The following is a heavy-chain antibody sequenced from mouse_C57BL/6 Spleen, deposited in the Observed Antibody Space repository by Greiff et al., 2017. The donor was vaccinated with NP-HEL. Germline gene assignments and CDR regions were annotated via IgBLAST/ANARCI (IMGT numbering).Heavy chain of an antibody. CDR1: GFSFNTYA. CDR3: VRQDGYVLFDY. CDR2: IRSKSNNYAT. V-gene: IGHV10-1*01. Sequence: EVKLVESGGGLVQPKGSLKLSCAASGFSFNTYAMNWVRQAPGKGLEWVARIRSKSNNYATYYADSVKDRFTISRDDSESMLYLQMNNLKTEDTAMYYCVRQDGYVLFDYWGQGTTLTVSS. J-gene: IGHJ2*01. D-gene: IGHD2-2*01.